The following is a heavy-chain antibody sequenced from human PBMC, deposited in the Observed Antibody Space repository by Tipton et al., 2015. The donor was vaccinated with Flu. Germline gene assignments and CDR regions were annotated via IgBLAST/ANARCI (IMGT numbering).Heavy chain of an antibody. CDR2: IFDSVNT. J-gene: IGHJ3*02. CDR1: GASMNNYY. Sequence: TLSLTCTVSGASMNNYYWSWIRQPPGKGLEWIGYIFDSVNTNYNPSLKSRVTISVDMSKNQFSLRLRSVTAADTAVYYCARSRVFDIWGQGTMLTVSS. CDR3: ARSRVFDI. V-gene: IGHV4-59*08.